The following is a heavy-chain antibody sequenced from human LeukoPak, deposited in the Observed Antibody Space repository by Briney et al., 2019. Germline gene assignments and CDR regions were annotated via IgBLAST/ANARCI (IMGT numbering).Heavy chain of an antibody. CDR2: IIPIFGTA. CDR1: GGTFSSYA. Sequence: SVKVSCKASGGTFSSYAISWVRQAPGQGPEWMGGIIPIFGTANYAQKFQGRVTITTDESTSTAYMELSSLRSEDTAVYYCASNSGSGDAFDIWGQGTMVTVSS. CDR3: ASNSGSGDAFDI. V-gene: IGHV1-69*05. D-gene: IGHD1-26*01. J-gene: IGHJ3*02.